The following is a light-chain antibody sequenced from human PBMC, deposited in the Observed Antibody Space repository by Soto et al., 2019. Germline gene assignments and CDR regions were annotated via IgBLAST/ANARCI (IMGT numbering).Light chain of an antibody. CDR1: QSISSY. CDR2: AAS. Sequence: DIQMTQSPSSLSASVGDRVTITCRASQSISSYLNWYQQKPGKAPKLLTYAASSLKSGVPSRFSCSGSGTDFTLNISSLQPEDFATYYCQQSYSTPTFGQGTKLEIK. CDR3: QQSYSTPT. V-gene: IGKV1-39*01. J-gene: IGKJ2*01.